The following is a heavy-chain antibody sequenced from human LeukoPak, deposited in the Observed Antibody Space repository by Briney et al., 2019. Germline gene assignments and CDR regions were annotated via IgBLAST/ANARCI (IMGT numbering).Heavy chain of an antibody. CDR3: ARLQWLAYYFGY. J-gene: IGHJ4*02. CDR1: GGSISSYY. CDR2: IYYSGST. D-gene: IGHD6-19*01. V-gene: IGHV4-59*01. Sequence: PSEILSLTCTVSGGSISSYYWSWIRQPPGKGLEWNGYIYYSGSTNYNPSLKSRVTISVDTSKNQFSLKLSSVTAADTAVYYCARLQWLAYYFGYWGQGTLVTVSS.